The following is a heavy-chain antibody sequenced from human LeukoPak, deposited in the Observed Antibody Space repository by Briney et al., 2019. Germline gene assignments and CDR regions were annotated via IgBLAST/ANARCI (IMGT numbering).Heavy chain of an antibody. J-gene: IGHJ6*02. V-gene: IGHV1-8*01. CDR2: MNPNSGNT. D-gene: IGHD5/OR15-5a*01. CDR3: AGSRGHYYGMDV. CDR1: GYTFTSYD. Sequence: ASVKVSCKASGYTFTSYDINWVRQATGQGLEWMGWMNPNSGNTGYAQKFQGRVTMTRNTSISTAYMELRSLRSEDTAVYYCAGSRGHYYGMDVWGQGTTVTVSS.